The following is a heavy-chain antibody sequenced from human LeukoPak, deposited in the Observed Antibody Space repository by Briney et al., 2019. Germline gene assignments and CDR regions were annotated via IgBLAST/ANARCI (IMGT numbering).Heavy chain of an antibody. V-gene: IGHV1-2*04. J-gene: IGHJ5*02. CDR2: INPNSGGP. Sequence: ASVKGSCKASGYTFTGYYMHWVRQAPGQGLEWMGWINPNSGGPNYAQKFQGWITMTRDTSISTAYMELSRLRSDDAAVYYCARAVREKQYNWFDPWGQGTLVTVSS. CDR1: GYTFTGYY. CDR3: ARAVREKQYNWFDP. D-gene: IGHD3-10*01.